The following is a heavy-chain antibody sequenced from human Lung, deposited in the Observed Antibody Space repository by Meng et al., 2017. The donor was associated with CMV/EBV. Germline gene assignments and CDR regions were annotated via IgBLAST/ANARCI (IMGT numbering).Heavy chain of an antibody. D-gene: IGHD1-1*01. CDR2: IYYSGST. CDR3: ARVSATGAYYYGMDV. Sequence: SETLSLXXTVPGASISSYYWSWIRQPPGRGLEYIGFIYYSGSTNYNPSLRRPVIISIDTSKNQFSLKLSSVTTADTAVYYCARVSATGAYYYGMDVWGQGTXVTVSS. CDR1: GASISSYY. V-gene: IGHV4-59*01. J-gene: IGHJ6*02.